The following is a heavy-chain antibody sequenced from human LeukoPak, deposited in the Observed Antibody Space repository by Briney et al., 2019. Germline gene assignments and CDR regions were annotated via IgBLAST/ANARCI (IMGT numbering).Heavy chain of an antibody. CDR1: GGSISSGSYY. V-gene: IGHV4-61*02. J-gene: IGHJ4*02. D-gene: IGHD6-19*01. Sequence: SRTLSLTCTVSGGSISSGSYYWSWIRQPAGKGLEWIGRIYTSGSTNYNPSLKSRVTISVDTSKNQFSLKLSSVTAADTAVYYCARDLSGIAVAGTGHWGQGTLVTVSS. CDR2: IYTSGST. CDR3: ARDLSGIAVAGTGH.